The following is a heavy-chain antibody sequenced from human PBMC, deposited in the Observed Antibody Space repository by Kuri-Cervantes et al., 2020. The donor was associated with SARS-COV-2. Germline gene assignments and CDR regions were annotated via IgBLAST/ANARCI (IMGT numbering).Heavy chain of an antibody. D-gene: IGHD3-10*01. Sequence: GGSLRLSCAASGFTFSDYYMSWIRQAPGKGLEWVSYISSSGSTIYYADSVKGRFTISRDNAKNSLYLQMNSLRAEDTAVYYCAKEGLKGQLVPFDYWGQGTLVTVSS. J-gene: IGHJ4*02. CDR1: GFTFSDYY. V-gene: IGHV3-11*04. CDR2: ISSSGSTI. CDR3: AKEGLKGQLVPFDY.